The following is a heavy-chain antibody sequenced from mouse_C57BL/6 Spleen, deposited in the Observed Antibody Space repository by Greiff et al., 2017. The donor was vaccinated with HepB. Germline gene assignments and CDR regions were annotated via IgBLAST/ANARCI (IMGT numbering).Heavy chain of an antibody. CDR1: GFSLSTFGMG. J-gene: IGHJ1*03. V-gene: IGHV8-8*01. D-gene: IGHD1-1*01. CDR2: IWWDDDK. Sequence: QVTLKECGPGILQPSQTLSLTCSFSGFSLSTFGMGVGWIRQPSGKGLEWLAHIWWDDDKYYNPALKSRLTISKDTSKNQVFLKIANVDTADTATYYCARMALLSSYSYWYFDVWGTGTTVTVSS. CDR3: ARMALLSSYSYWYFDV.